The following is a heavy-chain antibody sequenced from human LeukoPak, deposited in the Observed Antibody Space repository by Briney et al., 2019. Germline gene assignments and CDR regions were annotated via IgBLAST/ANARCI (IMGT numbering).Heavy chain of an antibody. CDR1: GHPFIAHF. CDR2: IDTTTGNP. D-gene: IGHD1-1*01. J-gene: IGHJ4*02. CDR3: VRGTPTPGMDY. Sequence: GASVKVSCKASGHPFIAHFLNWVRQAPGQGLEWMGNIDTTTGNPRYAQDFTGRFVFSLDTSVSTAYLQITSLKAGDTAAYYCVRGTPTPGMDYWGQGTQVTVSS. V-gene: IGHV7-4-1*02.